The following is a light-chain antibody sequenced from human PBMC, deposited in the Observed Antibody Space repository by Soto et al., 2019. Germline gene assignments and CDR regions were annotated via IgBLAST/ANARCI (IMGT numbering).Light chain of an antibody. CDR1: SSNIGSSY. J-gene: IGLJ2*01. Sequence: QCALTQPPSASGTPGQMVTISCSGSSSNIGSSYVYWYQQLPGTAPKVFIYGNNQRPSGVPDRFSASKSGASASLAISGLRSEDEADYYCAAWDDSLSGVVFGGGTKVTVL. CDR2: GNN. CDR3: AAWDDSLSGVV. V-gene: IGLV1-47*01.